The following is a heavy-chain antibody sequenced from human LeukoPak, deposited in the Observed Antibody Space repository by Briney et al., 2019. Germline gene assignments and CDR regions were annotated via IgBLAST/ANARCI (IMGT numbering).Heavy chain of an antibody. D-gene: IGHD4-17*01. CDR2: ISGGAASGRT. CDR1: GFTFTTYA. CDR3: AKERFAGDYHVFQPFDA. Sequence: GVSLRLSCAASGFTFTTYAMAWVRQAPGKGLEWVSKISGGAASGRTSYADSVKGRFSISRDNSKRTLSLQMNGLRAEDTAVYYCAKERFAGDYHVFQPFDAWGQGTMVTVSS. V-gene: IGHV3-23*01. J-gene: IGHJ3*01.